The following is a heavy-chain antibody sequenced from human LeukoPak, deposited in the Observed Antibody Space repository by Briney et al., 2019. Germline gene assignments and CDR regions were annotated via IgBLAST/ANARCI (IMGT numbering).Heavy chain of an antibody. CDR3: ARHWYSSSSIDY. V-gene: IGHV4-59*08. CDR2: IHYSGNS. J-gene: IGHJ4*02. D-gene: IGHD6-6*01. CDR1: GDSISNFY. Sequence: KASETLSLTCSVSGDSISNFYWNWIRQPPGKRLEWIGNIHYSGNSNYNPSLQSRVTMSIDTSRNQLFLKLTSVTAADTAVYYCARHWYSSSSIDYWGQGTLVTVSS.